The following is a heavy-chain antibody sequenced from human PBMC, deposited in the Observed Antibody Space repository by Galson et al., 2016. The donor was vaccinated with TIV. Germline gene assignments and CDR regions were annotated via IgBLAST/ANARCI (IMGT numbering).Heavy chain of an antibody. Sequence: SLRLSCAASGFAFSNYWMSWVRKAPGKGLEWVANIKDDGSDNNYVDSVWGRFTIPRDNAKNSLFLQINSLRVEDTAVYYCAREIPGGTTDLDCWGQGTLVTVSS. CDR1: GFAFSNYW. D-gene: IGHD1-14*01. CDR3: AREIPGGTTDLDC. J-gene: IGHJ4*02. V-gene: IGHV3-7*01. CDR2: IKDDGSDN.